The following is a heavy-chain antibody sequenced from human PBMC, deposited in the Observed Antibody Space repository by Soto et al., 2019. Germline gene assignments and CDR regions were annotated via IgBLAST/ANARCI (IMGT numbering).Heavy chain of an antibody. D-gene: IGHD1-1*01. Sequence: QPGGSLRLSCAASGFTFSSYGMHWVRQAPGKGLEWVAVISYDGSNKYYADSVKGRFTISRDNSKNTLYLQMNSLRAEDTAVYYCARGGPPVVRVQLERHDFYYYGMDVWGQGTTVTVSS. CDR2: ISYDGSNK. J-gene: IGHJ6*02. V-gene: IGHV3-30*03. CDR1: GFTFSSYG. CDR3: ARGGPPVVRVQLERHDFYYYGMDV.